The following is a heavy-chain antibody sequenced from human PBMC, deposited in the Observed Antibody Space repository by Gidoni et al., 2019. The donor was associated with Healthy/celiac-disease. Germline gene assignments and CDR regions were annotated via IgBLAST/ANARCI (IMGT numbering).Heavy chain of an antibody. CDR1: GGSVSSGSYY. Sequence: QVQLQESGPGLVKPSETLSLTCTVSGGSVSSGSYYWSWIRQPPGKGLEWIGYIYYSGSTNYNPSLKSRVTISVDTSKNQFSLKLSSVTAADTAVYYCARKTTTSYYYYGMDVWGQGTTVTVSS. J-gene: IGHJ6*02. CDR3: ARKTTTSYYYYGMDV. D-gene: IGHD1-7*01. CDR2: IYYSGST. V-gene: IGHV4-61*01.